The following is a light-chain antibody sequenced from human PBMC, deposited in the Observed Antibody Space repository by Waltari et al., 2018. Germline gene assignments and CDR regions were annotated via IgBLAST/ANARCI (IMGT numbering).Light chain of an antibody. CDR3: QQYNSYSLLT. CDR1: HSIRNW. CDR2: KAS. V-gene: IGKV1-5*03. Sequence: DIKMTKSPSTLPASVGDRFTLTCRAIHSIRNWLSWYQQKPGKPPKLLIYKASTLESGVPSRFIGSSSGTDYTLTIISLQPDDFATYYCQQYNSYSLLTFGGGTKVEIK. J-gene: IGKJ4*01.